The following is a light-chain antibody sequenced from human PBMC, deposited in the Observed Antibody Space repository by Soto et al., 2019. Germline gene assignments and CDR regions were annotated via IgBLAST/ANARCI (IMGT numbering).Light chain of an antibody. CDR2: KAS. V-gene: IGKV1-5*03. Sequence: DIQMTQSPSTLSGSVGDRVTITCRASQTISSWLAWYQQKPGKAPKLLIYKASTLKSGVPSRFSGSGSGTEFTLTISSLQPDDFATYYCQQSGRPFGQGTKVEIK. CDR1: QTISSW. J-gene: IGKJ1*01. CDR3: QQSGRP.